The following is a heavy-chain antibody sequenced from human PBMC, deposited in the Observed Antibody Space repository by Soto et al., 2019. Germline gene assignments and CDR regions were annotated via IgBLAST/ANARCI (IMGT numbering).Heavy chain of an antibody. CDR2: IYYSGST. J-gene: IGHJ4*02. CDR3: ARGPGIMAKIDY. CDR1: GGSISSGGYY. Sequence: QVQLQESGPGLVKPSQTLSLTCTVSGGSISSGGYYWSWIRQHPGKGLEWIGYIYYSGSTYYHPSLQSRVTISGDTSKHQSSMKLCSVTAADTALYYCARGPGIMAKIDYWGQGTLVTVSS. V-gene: IGHV4-31*03. D-gene: IGHD3-16*01.